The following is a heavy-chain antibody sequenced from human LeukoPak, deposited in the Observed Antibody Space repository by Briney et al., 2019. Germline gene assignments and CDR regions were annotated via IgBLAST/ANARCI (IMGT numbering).Heavy chain of an antibody. Sequence: ASVKVSCKASGYTFINYYMHWVRQAPGQGLEWMGIINPSGGSTRYAQQFQGRVTLTGDTSTSTVYMELTTLRSEDTAVYYCARVGTYDSSAYYAHWGQGTLVTVSS. CDR1: GYTFINYY. CDR2: INPSGGST. D-gene: IGHD3-22*01. J-gene: IGHJ4*02. CDR3: ARVGTYDSSAYYAH. V-gene: IGHV1-46*01.